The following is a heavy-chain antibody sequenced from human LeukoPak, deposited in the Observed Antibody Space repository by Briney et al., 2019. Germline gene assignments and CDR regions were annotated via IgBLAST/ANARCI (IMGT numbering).Heavy chain of an antibody. D-gene: IGHD6-13*01. V-gene: IGHV3-30*04. CDR1: GFTFSSYV. CDR2: ISYDGSNE. CDR3: ARAGYSSSWYSD. J-gene: IGHJ4*02. Sequence: PGGPLRLSCAASGFTFSSYVMHWVRQAPGKGLEWVAIISYDGSNEYYADSVKGRFTISRDNAKNSLYLQMNSLRAEDTAVYYCARAGYSSSWYSDWGQGTLVTVSS.